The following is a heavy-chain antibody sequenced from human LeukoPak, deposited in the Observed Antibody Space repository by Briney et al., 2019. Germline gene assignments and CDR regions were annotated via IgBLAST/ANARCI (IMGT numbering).Heavy chain of an antibody. V-gene: IGHV4-59*01. Sequence: SETLSLTCTVSGGFISSYYWSWIRQPPGKRLEWSGYIFYSGNTNYNPSLKSQVTISVDTSKNQFSLKLSSVTAADTAVYYCATVAAAATNWGQGTLVTVSS. CDR1: GGFISSYY. CDR2: IFYSGNT. D-gene: IGHD6-13*01. CDR3: ATVAAAATN. J-gene: IGHJ4*02.